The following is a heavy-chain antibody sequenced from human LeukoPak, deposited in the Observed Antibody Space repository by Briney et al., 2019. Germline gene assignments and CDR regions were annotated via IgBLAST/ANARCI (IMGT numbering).Heavy chain of an antibody. J-gene: IGHJ4*02. D-gene: IGHD2-15*01. Sequence: GGSLRLSCTASGFTFSSYAMSWVRQAPGKGLEWVSVISGSGGSTYYADPVKGRFTISGDNSKNTPYLQMNSLRAEDTAVYYCAKDGVATITFDYWGQGTLVTVSS. V-gene: IGHV3-23*01. CDR3: AKDGVATITFDY. CDR1: GFTFSSYA. CDR2: ISGSGGST.